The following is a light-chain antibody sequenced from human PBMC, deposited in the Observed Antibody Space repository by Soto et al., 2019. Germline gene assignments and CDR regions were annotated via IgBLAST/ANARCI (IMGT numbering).Light chain of an antibody. CDR3: SSYTSSSTNWV. J-gene: IGLJ3*02. CDR2: DVS. CDR1: SSDVGGYNY. V-gene: IGLV2-14*01. Sequence: QSALTQPASVSGSPGQSIIISCTGTSSDVGGYNYVSWYQQHPGKAPKLMIYDVSNRPSGVSNRFSGSKSGNTASLTISGLQAEDEADYYCSSYTSSSTNWVFGGGTKVTVL.